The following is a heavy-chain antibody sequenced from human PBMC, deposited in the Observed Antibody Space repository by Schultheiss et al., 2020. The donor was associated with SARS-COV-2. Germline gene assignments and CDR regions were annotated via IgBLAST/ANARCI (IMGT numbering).Heavy chain of an antibody. CDR3: AIGYGLYHNTYGMDV. V-gene: IGHV5-51*01. J-gene: IGHJ6*02. D-gene: IGHD2-8*01. Sequence: GESLKISCTGSGYSFTSYWIGWVRQMPGKGLEWMGIIYPGDTDTRYSPSFQGQVTISADKSISTAYLQWSSLKASDTAMYYCAIGYGLYHNTYGMDVWGQGSTGTVAS. CDR2: IYPGDTDT. CDR1: GYSFTSYW.